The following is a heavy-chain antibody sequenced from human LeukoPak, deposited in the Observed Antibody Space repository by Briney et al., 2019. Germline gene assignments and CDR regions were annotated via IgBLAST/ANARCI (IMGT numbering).Heavy chain of an antibody. D-gene: IGHD6-6*01. Sequence: NASETLSLTCTVSGGSISSGGYYWSWIRQHPGKGLEWIGYIYYSGSTYYNPSLKSRVTISVDTSKNQFSLKLSSVTAADTAVYYCAREQIHSSSSGVDYWGQGTLVTVSS. CDR2: IYYSGST. J-gene: IGHJ4*02. V-gene: IGHV4-31*03. CDR1: GGSISSGGYY. CDR3: AREQIHSSSSGVDY.